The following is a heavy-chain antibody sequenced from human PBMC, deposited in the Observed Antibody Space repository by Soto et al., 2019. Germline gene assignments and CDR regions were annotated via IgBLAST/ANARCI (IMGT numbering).Heavy chain of an antibody. D-gene: IGHD6-13*01. CDR3: ARLAAAAPGYGIDV. CDR2: IYYDGSNK. Sequence: QVQLVESGGGVVQPGRSLRLSCAASGFTFSNHAMHWVRQAPGKGLEWVAFIYYDGSNKYYADSVKGRFTISRDNSKNTLYLEMNSLRAEDTAVYYFARLAAAAPGYGIDVWGQGTTVTVSS. CDR1: GFTFSNHA. J-gene: IGHJ6*02. V-gene: IGHV3-30-3*01.